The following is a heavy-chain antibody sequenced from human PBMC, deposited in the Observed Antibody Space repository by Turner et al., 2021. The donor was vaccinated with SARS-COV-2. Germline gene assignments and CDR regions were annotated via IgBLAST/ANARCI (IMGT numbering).Heavy chain of an antibody. Sequence: QLQLQESGPGLVKPSETLSVTCTVSGGSINTSPYYWGWIRQHPGKGLEWIGNIYYSGSTYYNPSLKSRVTISVDTSKNQFSLKLSSVTAADTAVYYCASPSVDFWSGSYYGMDVWGQGTTVTVSS. D-gene: IGHD3-3*01. CDR2: IYYSGST. J-gene: IGHJ6*02. CDR1: GGSINTSPYY. V-gene: IGHV4-39*01. CDR3: ASPSVDFWSGSYYGMDV.